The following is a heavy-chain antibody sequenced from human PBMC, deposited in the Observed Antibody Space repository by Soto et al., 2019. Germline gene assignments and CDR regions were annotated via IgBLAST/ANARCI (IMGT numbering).Heavy chain of an antibody. CDR3: ARYEYRSSLYGMDV. V-gene: IGHV4-34*01. CDR2: INHSGST. J-gene: IGHJ6*02. CDR1: GGSFSGYY. Sequence: SETLSLPCAVYGGSFSGYYWSWIRQPPGKGLEWIGEINHSGSTNYNPSLKSRVTITVDTSKNQFSLKPISVTAEDTAVYYCARYEYRSSLYGMDVWGQGTTVTVSS. D-gene: IGHD6-6*01.